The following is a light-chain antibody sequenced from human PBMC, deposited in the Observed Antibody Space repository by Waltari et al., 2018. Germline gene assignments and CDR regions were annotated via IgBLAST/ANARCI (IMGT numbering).Light chain of an antibody. CDR2: GKN. CDR3: DSRDSSGYYVV. V-gene: IGLV3-19*01. J-gene: IGLJ2*01. Sequence: SSELTQDPAVSVALGQTVRITCQGDSLSTESAAWDQQKPGQAPVLVIYGKNNRPSGSPDRFSGSRSGNTASWTITGSQAEDEAAYYCDSRDSSGYYVVCGVGTKLTVL. CDR1: SLSTES.